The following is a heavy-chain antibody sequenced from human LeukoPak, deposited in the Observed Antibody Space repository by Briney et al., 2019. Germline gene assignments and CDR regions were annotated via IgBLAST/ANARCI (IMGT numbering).Heavy chain of an antibody. V-gene: IGHV3-23*01. D-gene: IGHD6-13*01. CDR1: GFTFSSYA. Sequence: GGSLRLSCAASGFTFSSYAMNWVRQAPGKGLEWVSGIRHSGGSTYYAESVKGRFTISRDNSKNTLYLQMNSLRAEDTAVYYCAKEAPAGLKVRYYYMDVWGKGTTVTVSS. CDR2: IRHSGGST. J-gene: IGHJ6*03. CDR3: AKEAPAGLKVRYYYMDV.